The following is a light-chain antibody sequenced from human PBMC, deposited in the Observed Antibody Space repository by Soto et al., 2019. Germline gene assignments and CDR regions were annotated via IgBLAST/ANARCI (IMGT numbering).Light chain of an antibody. J-gene: IGKJ5*01. CDR3: QQYGWSPPIT. Sequence: DIVLTQSPGTLSLSPGKRATLSCWASQSVGNNYLAWYQQKPGQAPRLLIYHASSRATGIPDRLSGSGSGTDFTLTISRLEPEDFAVYYCQQYGWSPPITFGQGTRLE. V-gene: IGKV3-20*01. CDR1: QSVGNNY. CDR2: HAS.